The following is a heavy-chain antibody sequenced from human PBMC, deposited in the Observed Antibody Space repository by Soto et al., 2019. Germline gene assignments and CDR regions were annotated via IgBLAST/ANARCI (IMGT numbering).Heavy chain of an antibody. CDR3: ARPFTSSGY. Sequence: SVKVSCKASGYTFTSYAIHWVRQAPGQGLEWMGRIIPILGIANYAQKFQGRVTITADKSTSTAYMELSSLRSEDTAVYYCARPFTSSGYWGQGTLVTVSS. CDR1: GYTFTSYA. V-gene: IGHV1-69*04. CDR2: IIPILGIA. D-gene: IGHD2-2*01. J-gene: IGHJ4*02.